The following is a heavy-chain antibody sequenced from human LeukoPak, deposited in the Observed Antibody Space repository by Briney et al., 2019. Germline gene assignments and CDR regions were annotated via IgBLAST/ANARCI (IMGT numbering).Heavy chain of an antibody. V-gene: IGHV3-53*01. J-gene: IGHJ4*02. Sequence: GGSLRLSCAASGFTFSNTWMNWVRQAPGKGLEWVSVIYGGGNIYYADSVKGRFTISRDNSKNTLYLQMNSLRAEDTAVYYCARGAGYNYPYYFDYWGQGTLVTVSS. CDR3: ARGAGYNYPYYFDY. CDR2: IYGGGNI. D-gene: IGHD5-24*01. CDR1: GFTFSNTW.